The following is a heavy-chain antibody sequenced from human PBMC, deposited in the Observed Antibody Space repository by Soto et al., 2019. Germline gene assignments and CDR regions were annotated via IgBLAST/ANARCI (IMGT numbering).Heavy chain of an antibody. CDR2: VYYTGGT. CDR1: SGPSSSHN. V-gene: IGHV4-59*08. J-gene: IGHJ6*02. Sequence: QVQLQQSGPGLVKPSETLSLTCTVSSGPSSSHNWGWIRQPPGRGLEWRGYVYYTGGTSYNTSLKSRVTISADTTTNNIYLTLSSVTAADTAVYYFVRQGIGNLHGLVDVWGQGTTVSVSS. D-gene: IGHD1-1*01. CDR3: VRQGIGNLHGLVDV.